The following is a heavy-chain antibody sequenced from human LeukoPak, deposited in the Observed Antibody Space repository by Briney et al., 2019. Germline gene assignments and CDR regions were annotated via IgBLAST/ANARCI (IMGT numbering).Heavy chain of an antibody. CDR1: GGSINSYY. D-gene: IGHD2-2*01. V-gene: IGHV4-59*01. CDR2: IYYSGST. J-gene: IGHJ4*02. CDR3: ARDPSYHGGYFDY. Sequence: SETLPLTXTVSGGSINSYYWSWIRQPPGKGLEWIGYIYYSGSTNYNPSLKSRVTISVDTSKNQFSLKLSSVTAADTAVYYCARDPSYHGGYFDYWGQGTLVTVFS.